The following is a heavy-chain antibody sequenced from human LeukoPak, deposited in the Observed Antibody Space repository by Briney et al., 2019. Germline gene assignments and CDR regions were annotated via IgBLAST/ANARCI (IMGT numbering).Heavy chain of an antibody. CDR2: ISGDGSST. CDR1: GFPFSNFW. V-gene: IGHV3-74*01. J-gene: IGHJ6*02. CDR3: ARGNYGLDV. Sequence: GGSLRLSCAASGFPFSNFWMYWVRQAPGKGLVWVSRISGDGSSTNYADSVKGRFTISRDNAKNTLYLRVNSLRAEDTAVYYCARGNYGLDVWGQGTTVTVSS.